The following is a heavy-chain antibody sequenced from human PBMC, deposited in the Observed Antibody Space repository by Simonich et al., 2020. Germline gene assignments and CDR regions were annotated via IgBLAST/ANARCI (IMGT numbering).Heavy chain of an antibody. CDR2: ISSSGSTI. CDR1: GFTFSSYE. V-gene: IGHV3-48*03. J-gene: IGHJ6*02. Sequence: EVQLVESGGGLVQPGGSLRLSCAASGFTFSSYEMNWVRQAPGKGLEWVSYISSSGSTINYADSVKGRFTIPRENSKNALYLQMNSLRAEDTAVYYCARDFRLQLVEIGTYYYYGMDVWRQGTTVTVSS. D-gene: IGHD6-6*01. CDR3: ARDFRLQLVEIGTYYYYGMDV.